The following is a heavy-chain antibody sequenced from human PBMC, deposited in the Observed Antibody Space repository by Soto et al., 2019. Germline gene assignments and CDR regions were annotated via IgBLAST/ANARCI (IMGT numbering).Heavy chain of an antibody. D-gene: IGHD6-13*01. Sequence: SETLSLTCTVSGGSVRSGSHYWNWIRQPPGKGLEWIGYIYYTGSTNYNPSLKSRVTISVDTAKNQFSLEVNSVTAADTAVYYCARGHSTWYRCFDPWGQGTLVTVSS. CDR2: IYYTGST. CDR3: ARGHSTWYRCFDP. CDR1: GGSVRSGSHY. J-gene: IGHJ5*02. V-gene: IGHV4-61*01.